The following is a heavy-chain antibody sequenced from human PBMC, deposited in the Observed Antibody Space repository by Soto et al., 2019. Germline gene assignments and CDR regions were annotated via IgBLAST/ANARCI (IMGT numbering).Heavy chain of an antibody. D-gene: IGHD3-3*01. CDR2: IYYSGST. CDR3: ARAQYYDFWSGSPNYGMHX. J-gene: IGHJ6*02. CDR1: GGSISSGGYY. Sequence: TLSLTFTVSGGSISSGGYYWSWIRQHPGKGLELIGYIYYSGSTYYNPSLKSRVTISVDTSKNKFSLKLSSVTAADTAVYYCARAQYYDFWSGSPNYGMHXWGQGTTVPVS. V-gene: IGHV4-31*03.